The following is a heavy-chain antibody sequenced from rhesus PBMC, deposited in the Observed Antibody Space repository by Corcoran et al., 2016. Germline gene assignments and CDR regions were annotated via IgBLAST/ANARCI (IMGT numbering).Heavy chain of an antibody. Sequence: QVTLKESGPALVKPTQTLTLTCTFSGFSISTTGTGVGWTRQPPGKALEWLASIYWKDSKYYSTSLKSRLTISKDTSKNQVVLTMTNMDPVDTATYYCARVSRGYSNYMDYWGQGVLVTVSS. CDR2: IYWKDSK. D-gene: IGHD5-30*01. CDR3: ARVSRGYSNYMDY. V-gene: IGHV2-95*01. J-gene: IGHJ4*01. CDR1: GFSISTTGTG.